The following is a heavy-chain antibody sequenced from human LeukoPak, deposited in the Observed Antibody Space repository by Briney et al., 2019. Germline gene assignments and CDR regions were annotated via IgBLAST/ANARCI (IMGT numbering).Heavy chain of an antibody. CDR2: IKSKIDGGTA. CDR3: FREYSSSSGDH. CDR1: GFTFSSYA. J-gene: IGHJ4*02. V-gene: IGHV3-15*01. Sequence: GGSLRLSCAASGFTFSSYAMSWVRQAPGKGLEWVGRIKSKIDGGTADYAAPVRGRFTISRDDSKNTLYLQMNSLITEDTAVYYCFREYSSSSGDHWGQGTLVTVSS. D-gene: IGHD6-6*01.